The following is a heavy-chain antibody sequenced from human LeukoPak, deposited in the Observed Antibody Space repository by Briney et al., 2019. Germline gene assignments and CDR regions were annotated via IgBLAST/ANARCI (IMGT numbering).Heavy chain of an antibody. J-gene: IGHJ2*01. Sequence: SETLSLTCTVSGGSISSYYWSWIRQPPGKGLEWIGYIYYSGSTNYNPSLKSRVTISVDTSKNQFSLRLSSVTAADTAVYYCASTGVYWYFDLWGRGTLVTVSS. D-gene: IGHD4-11*01. CDR2: IYYSGST. CDR3: ASTGVYWYFDL. CDR1: GGSISSYY. V-gene: IGHV4-59*01.